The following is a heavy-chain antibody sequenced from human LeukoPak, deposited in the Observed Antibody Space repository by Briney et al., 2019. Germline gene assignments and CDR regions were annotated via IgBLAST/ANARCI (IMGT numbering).Heavy chain of an antibody. Sequence: GGPLRLFYAASGFTFSDYYMSWIRQAPGKGLEGVSYISSSGSSIYSGESMEGGSTMSRDNAKTTLYLQMNSLRAEDTAVYYCAREYYGDYDYYYGMAVWGQGTTVTVSS. D-gene: IGHD4-17*01. CDR3: AREYYGDYDYYYGMAV. J-gene: IGHJ6*02. CDR1: GFTFSDYY. CDR2: ISSSGSSI. V-gene: IGHV3-11*01.